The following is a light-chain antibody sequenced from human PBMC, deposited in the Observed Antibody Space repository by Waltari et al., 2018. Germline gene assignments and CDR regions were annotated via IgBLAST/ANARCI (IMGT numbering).Light chain of an antibody. CDR3: QQSFIVPFT. V-gene: IGKV1-39*01. CDR1: QIIRNY. CDR2: AAS. Sequence: DVRMTQSPSSLSASVGDRVTITCRASQIIRNYLIWYQHKPGKGPKLLIFAASGLQSGVPSRFSGSGSETDFTLTISSLQPEDFATYYCQQSFIVPFTFGPGTKVEIK. J-gene: IGKJ3*01.